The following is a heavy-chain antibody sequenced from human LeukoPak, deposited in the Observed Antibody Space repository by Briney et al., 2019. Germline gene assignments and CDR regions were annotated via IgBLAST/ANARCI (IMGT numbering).Heavy chain of an antibody. Sequence: SGTLSLTCAVYGGSFSGYYWSWVRQPPGKGLEWIGEIYHTGNTNYNPSLRSRISISVDTSKNQFSLNLNSVTAADTAVYFCASARWDFWGQGILVTVSS. V-gene: IGHV4-34*01. CDR3: ASARWDF. CDR2: IYHTGNT. D-gene: IGHD4-23*01. J-gene: IGHJ4*02. CDR1: GGSFSGYY.